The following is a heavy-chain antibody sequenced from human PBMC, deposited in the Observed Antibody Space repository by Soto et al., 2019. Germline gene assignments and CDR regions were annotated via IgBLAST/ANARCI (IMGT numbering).Heavy chain of an antibody. CDR2: ISSSRSYT. Sequence: PGGSLRLSCAASGFTFSDYYMSWIRQAPGKGLEWVSYISSSRSYTNYADSVKGRFTISRDNAKNSLYLQMNSLRAEDTAVYYYARSSGWPEDYFDYWGQGTLVTVSS. J-gene: IGHJ4*02. CDR3: ARSSGWPEDYFDY. V-gene: IGHV3-11*03. CDR1: GFTFSDYY. D-gene: IGHD6-19*01.